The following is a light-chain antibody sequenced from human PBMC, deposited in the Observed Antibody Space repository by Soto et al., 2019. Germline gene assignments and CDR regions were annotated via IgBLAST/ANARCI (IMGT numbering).Light chain of an antibody. CDR2: DVN. CDR3: SSYSGSSTLVV. CDR1: SSDVGGYKY. J-gene: IGLJ2*01. Sequence: QSVLTQPASVSGSPGQSIAISCTGTSSDVGGYKYVSWYQQHPGKAPKLMLYDVNSRPSGVSDRFSGSKSGNTASLTISGLQAEDEADYYCSSYSGSSTLVVFGGGTKVTVL. V-gene: IGLV2-14*03.